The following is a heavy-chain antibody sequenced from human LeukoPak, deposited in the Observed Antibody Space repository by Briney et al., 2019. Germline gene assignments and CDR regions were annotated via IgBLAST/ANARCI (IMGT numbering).Heavy chain of an antibody. CDR2: ISAYNGNT. CDR1: GYTFTSYG. Sequence: ASVKVSCKASGYTFTSYGISWVRQAPGQGLEWMGWISAYNGNTNYAQKLQGRVTMTTDTSTSTAYMELRSLRSDDTAVYYCARGTGQLSSWYASSHYYMDVWGKGTTVTVSS. V-gene: IGHV1-18*01. J-gene: IGHJ6*03. D-gene: IGHD6-13*01. CDR3: ARGTGQLSSWYASSHYYMDV.